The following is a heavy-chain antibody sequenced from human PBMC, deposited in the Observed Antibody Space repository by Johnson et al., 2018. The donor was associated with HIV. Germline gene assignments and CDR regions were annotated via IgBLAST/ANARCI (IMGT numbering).Heavy chain of an antibody. CDR2: IPWTGAPP. CDR1: GFIFDEYD. J-gene: IGHJ3*01. Sequence: VQLVESGGGVARPGGSLRLSCEGSGFIFDEYDMSWVRQTPGKGLEWVPGIPWTGAPPRSADFVTGGFPISRHNAKAFLYLQMNSLRAEDTALHYCARDTYYYDTSGYLTRPRAFDVWGQGTMVTVSS. D-gene: IGHD3-22*01. V-gene: IGHV3-20*04. CDR3: ARDTYYYDTSGYLTRPRAFDV.